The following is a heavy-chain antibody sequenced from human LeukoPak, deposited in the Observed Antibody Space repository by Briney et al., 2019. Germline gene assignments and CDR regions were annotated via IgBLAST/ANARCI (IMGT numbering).Heavy chain of an antibody. CDR1: GYTFTVYY. D-gene: IGHD3-3*01. CDR2: INPNSGGT. Sequence: ASVKVSCKASGYTFTVYYMHWVRQASGQGLEWMGWINPNSGGTNFAQRFQGRVTMTRDTSISTAYMELSRLRSDDTAVYYCARGTYDFWSGYYDYFDYWGQGTLVTVSS. J-gene: IGHJ4*02. CDR3: ARGTYDFWSGYYDYFDY. V-gene: IGHV1-2*02.